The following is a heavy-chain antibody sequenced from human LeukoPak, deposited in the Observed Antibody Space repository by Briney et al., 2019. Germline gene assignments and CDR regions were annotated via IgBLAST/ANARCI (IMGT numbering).Heavy chain of an antibody. CDR2: ISGSGGST. Sequence: GGSLRLSCAASGFTFSSYAMSWVRQAPGKGLEWVSAISGSGGSTYYADSVKGRFTISRDNSKNTLYLQMNSLRAEDTAVYYCARDRSSSGYYYTVFDYWGQGTLVTVSS. CDR1: GFTFSSYA. D-gene: IGHD3-22*01. V-gene: IGHV3-23*01. CDR3: ARDRSSSGYYYTVFDY. J-gene: IGHJ4*02.